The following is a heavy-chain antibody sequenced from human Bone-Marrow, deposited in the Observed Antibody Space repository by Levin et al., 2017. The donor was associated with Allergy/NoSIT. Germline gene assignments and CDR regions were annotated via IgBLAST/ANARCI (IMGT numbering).Heavy chain of an antibody. V-gene: IGHV4-61*02. CDR2: IYTNGDT. Sequence: SETLSLTCTVSGASISGGSYYWTWIRQPAGKGLEWIGRIYTNGDTNYSPSLKSRVSISFDRSNNHFSLKVTSVTAADTAMYYCARDGAAAGTGSWGWGQGTLVTVSS. CDR3: ARDGAAAGTGSWG. D-gene: IGHD6-13*01. CDR1: GASISGGSYY. J-gene: IGHJ4*02.